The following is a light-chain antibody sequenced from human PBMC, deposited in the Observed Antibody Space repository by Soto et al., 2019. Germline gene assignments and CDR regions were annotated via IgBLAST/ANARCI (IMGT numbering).Light chain of an antibody. CDR3: KQYGSSPLFT. V-gene: IGKV3-20*01. CDR1: QSVSSSY. Sequence: EIVLTQSPGTLSLSPGERATLSCRASQSVSSSYLAWYQQKPGQAPRLLIYGASSRATGIPDRFSGSGSGTDFTLTISRLEPEDLAVYYCKQYGSSPLFTFGPGTKVDI. J-gene: IGKJ3*01. CDR2: GAS.